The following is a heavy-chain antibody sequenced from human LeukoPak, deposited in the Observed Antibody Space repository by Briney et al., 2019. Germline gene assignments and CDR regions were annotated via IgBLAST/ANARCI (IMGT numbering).Heavy chain of an antibody. J-gene: IGHJ4*02. CDR1: GFTFSSYS. CDR2: ISSSSSYI. V-gene: IGHV3-21*01. Sequence: GGSLRLSCAASGFTFSSYSMNWVRQAPGKGLEWVSSISSSSSYIYYADSVKGRFTISRDNAKNSLYLQMNSLRAADTAVYYCARGHGDYVRHWGQGTLVTVSS. D-gene: IGHD4-17*01. CDR3: ARGHGDYVRH.